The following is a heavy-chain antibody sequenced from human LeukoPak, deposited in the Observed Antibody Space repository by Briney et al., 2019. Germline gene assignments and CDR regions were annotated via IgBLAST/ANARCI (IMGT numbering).Heavy chain of an antibody. CDR1: GGSIRGGDYY. J-gene: IGHJ3*02. V-gene: IGHV4-30-4*01. Sequence: SETLCLTCTVSGGSIRGGDYYWSWLRQPPVKGLEWIGYIYYTGSTYYNLSLKSRVAISVDTSKNEFFLKVYSVTAAETAVYPCATGHCPGIATRRGGLDISGQGTGVTFYS. D-gene: IGHD6-6*01. CDR3: ATGHCPGIATRRGGLDI. CDR2: IYYTGST.